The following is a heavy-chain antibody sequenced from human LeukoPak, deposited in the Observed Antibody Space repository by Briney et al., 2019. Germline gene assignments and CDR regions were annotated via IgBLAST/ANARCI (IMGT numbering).Heavy chain of an antibody. CDR3: ARAPIAVARPFDY. CDR1: GFTFSSYA. J-gene: IGHJ4*02. V-gene: IGHV3-30-3*01. CDR2: ISYDGSNK. Sequence: PGGSLRLSCAASGFTFSSYAMHWVRQAPGKGLEWVAVISYDGSNKYYADSVKGRFTISRDNSKNTLYLQMNSLRAEDTAVYYCARAPIAVARPFDYWSQGTLVTVSS. D-gene: IGHD6-19*01.